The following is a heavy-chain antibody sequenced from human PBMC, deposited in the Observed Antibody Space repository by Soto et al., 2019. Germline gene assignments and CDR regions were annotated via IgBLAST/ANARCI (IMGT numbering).Heavy chain of an antibody. Sequence: GGSLRLSCAASGFTFSSYWMSWVRQAPGKGLEWVANIKQDGSEKYYVDSVKGRFTISRDNAKNSLYLQMNSLRAEDTAVYYCASWVRAARPIYYYYGMDVWGQGTTVTVSS. J-gene: IGHJ6*02. D-gene: IGHD6-6*01. CDR1: GFTFSSYW. V-gene: IGHV3-7*05. CDR3: ASWVRAARPIYYYYGMDV. CDR2: IKQDGSEK.